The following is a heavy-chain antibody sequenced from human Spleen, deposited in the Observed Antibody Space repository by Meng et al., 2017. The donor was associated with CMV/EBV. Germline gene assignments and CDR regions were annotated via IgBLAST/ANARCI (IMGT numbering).Heavy chain of an antibody. CDR1: GFTVSSNY. CDR2: IYSCGST. Sequence: GGSLRLSCAASGFTVSSNYMSWVRQAPGKGLEWVSVIYSCGSTYYADSVKGRFTISRDNAKNSLYLQMNSLRAEDTALYHCARDRRYSGSYYGGSGFDPWGQGTLVTVSS. D-gene: IGHD1-26*01. V-gene: IGHV3-53*01. CDR3: ARDRRYSGSYYGGSGFDP. J-gene: IGHJ5*02.